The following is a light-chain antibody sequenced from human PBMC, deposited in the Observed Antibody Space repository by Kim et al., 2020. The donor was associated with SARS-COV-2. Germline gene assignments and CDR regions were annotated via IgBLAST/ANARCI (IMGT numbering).Light chain of an antibody. J-gene: IGLJ1*01. V-gene: IGLV3-1*01. CDR1: KLGDKY. CDR3: QAWDSSTHNYV. Sequence: SYELTQPPSVSVSPGQTASITCSGYKLGDKYVSWYQQKPGQPPVVVIYQDNQRPSGIPERLSGSNSGNTATLTISGTQAMDEADYYCQAWDSSTHNYV. CDR2: QDN.